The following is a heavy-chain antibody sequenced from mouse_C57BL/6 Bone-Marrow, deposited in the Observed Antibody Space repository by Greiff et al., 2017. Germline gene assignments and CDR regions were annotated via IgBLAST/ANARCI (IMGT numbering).Heavy chain of an antibody. V-gene: IGHV1-15*01. CDR1: GYTFTDYE. J-gene: IGHJ1*03. Sequence: QVQLKESGAELVRPGASVTLSCKASGYTFTDYEMPWVKQTPVHGLEWIGAIDPETGGTAYNQKFKGQAILTADKSSSTAYMELRSLTSEDSDVYYCTTVLNWYFDVWGTGTTVTVSS. CDR2: IDPETGGT. CDR3: TTVLNWYFDV.